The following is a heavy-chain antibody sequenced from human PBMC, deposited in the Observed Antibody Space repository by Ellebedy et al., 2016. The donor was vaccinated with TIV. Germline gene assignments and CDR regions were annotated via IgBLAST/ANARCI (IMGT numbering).Heavy chain of an antibody. CDR1: GFTVSSNF. V-gene: IGHV3-53*01. D-gene: IGHD2-2*01. CDR2: IYGGGTI. J-gene: IGHJ6*02. CDR3: ARPTVPATICGACGMDV. Sequence: GESLKISCAASGFTVSSNFMTWVRQAPGKGLERVSVIYGGGTIRYADSVKGRFTISRDNSKNTVDLQMNSLRAEDTAVYYCARPTVPATICGACGMDVWGQGTTVIVSS.